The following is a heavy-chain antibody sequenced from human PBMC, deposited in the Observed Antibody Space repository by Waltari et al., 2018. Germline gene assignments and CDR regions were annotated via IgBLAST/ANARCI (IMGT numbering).Heavy chain of an antibody. Sequence: QLQLQESGSGLVKPSQTLSLTCAVSGGSISSGGYSWSWIRQPPGKGLEWIGYIYHSGRTYYIPSLKCRVTISVGRSKSQFSLKLSSVTAADTAVYYCARGIAAAGKGGYNWFDPWGQGTLVTVSS. CDR2: IYHSGRT. J-gene: IGHJ5*02. CDR3: ARGIAAAGKGGYNWFDP. V-gene: IGHV4-30-2*01. CDR1: GGSISSGGYS. D-gene: IGHD6-13*01.